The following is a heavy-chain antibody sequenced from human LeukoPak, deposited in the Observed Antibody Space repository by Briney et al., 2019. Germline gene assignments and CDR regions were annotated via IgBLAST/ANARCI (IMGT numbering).Heavy chain of an antibody. Sequence: SETLSLTCAVSGVSVSFGTYYWSWIRQPPGKGLEWVGYIYYTGTTNYNPSLKSRVSISVGTSKNQFSLKLSSVTAADTAVYYCASLDDYIWGSFTAAWGQGTLVTVSS. D-gene: IGHD3-16*01. J-gene: IGHJ4*02. CDR1: GVSVSFGTYY. CDR3: ASLDDYIWGSFTAA. V-gene: IGHV4-61*01. CDR2: IYYTGTT.